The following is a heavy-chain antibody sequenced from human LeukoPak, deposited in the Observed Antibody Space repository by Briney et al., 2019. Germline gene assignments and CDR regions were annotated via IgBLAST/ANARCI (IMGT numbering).Heavy chain of an antibody. J-gene: IGHJ5*02. V-gene: IGHV4-34*01. CDR3: ARGRNRWFDP. CDR2: INHSGST. CDR1: GGSFSGYY. D-gene: IGHD1-14*01. Sequence: IPSETLSLTCAVYGGSFSGYYWSWIRQPPGKGLEWIGEINHSGSTNYNPSLKSRVTISVDTSKNQSSLKLSSVTAADTAVYYCARGRNRWFDPWGQGTLVTVSS.